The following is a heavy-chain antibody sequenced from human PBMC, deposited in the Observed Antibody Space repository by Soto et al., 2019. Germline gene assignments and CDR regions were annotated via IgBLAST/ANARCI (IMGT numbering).Heavy chain of an antibody. CDR2: SSGSGGST. D-gene: IGHD2-2*01. CDR3: AKLGYCSSTSCYSNWFDP. V-gene: IGHV3-23*01. CDR1: GFTFSSYA. Sequence: GGSLRLSCAASGFTFSSYAMSWVRQAPGKGLEWVSASSGSGGSTYYADSVKGRFTISRDNSKNTLYLQMNSLRAEDTAVYYCAKLGYCSSTSCYSNWFDPWGQGTLVTVSS. J-gene: IGHJ5*02.